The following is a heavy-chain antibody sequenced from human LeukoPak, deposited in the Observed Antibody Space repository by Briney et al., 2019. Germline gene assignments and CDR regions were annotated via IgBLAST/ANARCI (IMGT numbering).Heavy chain of an antibody. J-gene: IGHJ3*02. CDR3: ARVVTPGLLDI. D-gene: IGHD5-18*01. CDR2: IYYSGST. Sequence: ASETLSLTCTVSGGSISSGGYYWSWIRQHPGKGLEWIGYIYYSGSTYYNPSLKSRVTISVDTSKNQFSLKLSSVTAADTAVYYCARVVTPGLLDIWGQGTMVTVSS. V-gene: IGHV4-31*03. CDR1: GGSISSGGYY.